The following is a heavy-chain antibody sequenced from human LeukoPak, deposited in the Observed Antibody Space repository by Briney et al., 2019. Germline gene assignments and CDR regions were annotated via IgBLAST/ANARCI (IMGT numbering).Heavy chain of an antibody. D-gene: IGHD6-6*01. V-gene: IGHV3-49*03. Sequence: LPGGSLRLSCTASGFTFGDYAMSWFRQAPGKGLEWVGFIRCNAYGMTTEYAASVKGRFTISSDDSKSIAYLQKNSLKTEDTDVYYCTRSVLYSSSSLSPRMDYWGKGTLVTVSS. CDR2: IRCNAYGMTT. J-gene: IGHJ4*02. CDR3: TRSVLYSSSSLSPRMDY. CDR1: GFTFGDYA.